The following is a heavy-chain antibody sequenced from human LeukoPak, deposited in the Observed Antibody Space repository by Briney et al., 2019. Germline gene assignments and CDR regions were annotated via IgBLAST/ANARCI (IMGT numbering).Heavy chain of an antibody. J-gene: IGHJ4*02. D-gene: IGHD1-26*01. CDR1: GYTFTGYY. CDR2: INPNNGAT. CDR3: TRESGSYHGNDY. Sequence: VSVKVSCKASGYTFTGYYMHWVRQAPGQGLEWMGRINPNNGATNYAQKLQGRVTITGDTSISTAYMELSSLRSDDTALYYCTRESGSYHGNDYWGQGTLVTVSS. V-gene: IGHV1-2*06.